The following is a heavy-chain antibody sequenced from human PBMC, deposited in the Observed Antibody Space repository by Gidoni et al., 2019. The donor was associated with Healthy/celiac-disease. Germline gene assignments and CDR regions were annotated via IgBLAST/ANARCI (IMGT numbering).Heavy chain of an antibody. CDR3: ARVIRGWFGEFFDY. V-gene: IGHV1-69*02. J-gene: IGHJ4*02. Sequence: QVQLVQSGAEVKKPGSSVKVSCKASGGAFSSYTISWVRQAPGQGLEWMGRIIPSLGIANYAQKFQGRVTITADKSTSTAYMELSSLRSEDTAVYYCARVIRGWFGEFFDYWGQGTLVTVSS. CDR1: GGAFSSYT. D-gene: IGHD3-10*01. CDR2: IIPSLGIA.